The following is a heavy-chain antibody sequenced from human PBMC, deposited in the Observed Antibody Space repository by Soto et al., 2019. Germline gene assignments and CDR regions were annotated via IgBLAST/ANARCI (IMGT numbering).Heavy chain of an antibody. J-gene: IGHJ6*02. CDR3: ARDRGRGYCSGGSCYSWAYYYYYGMDV. CDR1: GYTFTSYG. V-gene: IGHV1-18*01. CDR2: ISAYNGNT. Sequence: QVQLVQSGAEVKKPGASVKVSCKASGYTFTSYGISWVRQARGQGLEWMGWISAYNGNTNYAQKLQGRVTMTTDTSTSTAYMELRSLRSDDTAVYYCARDRGRGYCSGGSCYSWAYYYYYGMDVWGQGTTVTVSS. D-gene: IGHD2-15*01.